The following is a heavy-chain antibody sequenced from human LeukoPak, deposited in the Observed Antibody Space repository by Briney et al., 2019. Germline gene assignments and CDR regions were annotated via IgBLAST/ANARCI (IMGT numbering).Heavy chain of an antibody. D-gene: IGHD6-13*01. CDR3: AKDGFSSSWYNWFDP. CDR1: GFTFSNYA. CDR2: ISGSGRST. J-gene: IGHJ5*02. V-gene: IGHV3-23*01. Sequence: GGSLRLSCAASGFTFSNYAMSWVRQAPGKGLEWVSAISGSGRSTYYADSVKGRFTISRDNSKNTLYLQMNSLRAEDTALYYCAKDGFSSSWYNWFDPWGRGTLVTVSS.